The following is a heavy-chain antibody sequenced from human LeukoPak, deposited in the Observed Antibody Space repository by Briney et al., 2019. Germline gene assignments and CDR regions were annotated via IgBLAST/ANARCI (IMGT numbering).Heavy chain of an antibody. V-gene: IGHV3-73*01. CDR1: GFSFSGSA. CDR3: TSALTGTIDY. J-gene: IGHJ4*02. CDR2: IRSKANTYAT. Sequence: GGSLRLSCAASGFSFSGSAIHWVRQASGKGLEWVGRIRSKANTYATAYAASVKGRFTISRDDSKNTAYLQMNSLKTEDTAVYHCTSALTGTIDYWGQGTLVTVSS. D-gene: IGHD7-27*01.